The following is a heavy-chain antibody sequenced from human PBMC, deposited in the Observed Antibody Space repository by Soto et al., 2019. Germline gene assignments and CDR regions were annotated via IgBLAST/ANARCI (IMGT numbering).Heavy chain of an antibody. V-gene: IGHV3-30*18. CDR2: ISYDGSNK. Sequence: GGSLRLSCAASGFTFSSYGMHWVRQAPGKGLEWVAVISYDGSNKYYADSVKGRFTISRDNSKNTLYLQMNSLRAEDTAVYYCAKDLSSSTIRYYYYYGMDAWGQGTTVTVSS. J-gene: IGHJ6*02. D-gene: IGHD6-6*01. CDR1: GFTFSSYG. CDR3: AKDLSSSTIRYYYYYGMDA.